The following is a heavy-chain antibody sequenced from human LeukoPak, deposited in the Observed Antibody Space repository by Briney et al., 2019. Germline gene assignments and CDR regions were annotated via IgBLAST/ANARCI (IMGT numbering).Heavy chain of an antibody. D-gene: IGHD3-22*01. J-gene: IGHJ6*02. CDR3: ARDPTRITMIVEYYYGMDV. CDR1: GFTFDDYA. V-gene: IGHV3-30-3*01. CDR2: ISYDGSNK. Sequence: PGRSLRLSCAASGFTFDDYAMHWVRQAPGKGLEWVAVISYDGSNKYYADSVKGRFTISRDNSKNTLYLQMNSLRAEDTAVYYCARDPTRITMIVEYYYGMDVWGQGTTVTVSS.